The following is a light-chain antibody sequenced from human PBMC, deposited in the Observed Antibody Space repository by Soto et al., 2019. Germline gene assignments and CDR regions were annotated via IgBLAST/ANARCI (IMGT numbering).Light chain of an antibody. CDR2: DAS. Sequence: TRCRATRPRCTRKERTRSFWARQRVSSSLAWYQQKPGQAPRLLVYDASTRATGVPARFSGSGSGTQFTFTVRPLQRADSPVYHCQESKRGRAQIFGAGTKVDIK. CDR1: QRVSSS. CDR3: QESKRGRAQI. J-gene: IGKJ4*01. V-gene: IGKV3-15*01.